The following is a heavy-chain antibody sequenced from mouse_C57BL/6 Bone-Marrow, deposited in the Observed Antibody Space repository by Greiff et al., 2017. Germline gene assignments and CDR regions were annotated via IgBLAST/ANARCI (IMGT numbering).Heavy chain of an antibody. CDR1: GYTFTDYN. CDR3: ARRDDYGFAY. Sequence: VHVKQSGPELVKPGASVKIPCKASGYTFTDYNMDWVKQSHGKSLEWIGDINPNNGGTIYNQKFKGKATLTVDKSSSTAYMELRSLTSEDTAVYYCARRDDYGFAYWGQGTLVTVSA. V-gene: IGHV1-18*01. CDR2: INPNNGGT. J-gene: IGHJ3*01. D-gene: IGHD2-4*01.